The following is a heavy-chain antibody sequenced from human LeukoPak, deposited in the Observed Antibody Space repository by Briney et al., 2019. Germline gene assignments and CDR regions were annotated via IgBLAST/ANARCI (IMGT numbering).Heavy chain of an antibody. D-gene: IGHD3-10*01. CDR1: GDSISSSGYY. CDR2: IYYTGNT. Sequence: SETLSLTCTVSGDSISSSGYYWGWVRQPPGKGLGGIGSIYYTGNTYYNPSLKSRVTISLDTSKNQFSLKLSSMTAADTAVYSCARARRYYYGSIDYWGQGTLVTVSS. CDR3: ARARRYYYGSIDY. J-gene: IGHJ4*02. V-gene: IGHV4-39*07.